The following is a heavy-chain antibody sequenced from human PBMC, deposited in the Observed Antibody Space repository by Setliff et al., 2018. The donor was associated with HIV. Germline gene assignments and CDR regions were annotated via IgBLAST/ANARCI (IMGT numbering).Heavy chain of an antibody. CDR1: GFSFSNFW. Sequence: GGSLRLSWVVSGFSFSNFWMSWVRQTPGKGLESLAIISTDGSNKQYLNSVRGRFTISRDNAKNSLFLQMDNLRVEDTGIYFCAKFRNRDLDYWGQGTPVTVSS. D-gene: IGHD1-1*01. V-gene: IGHV3-7*01. CDR2: ISTDGSNK. CDR3: AKFRNRDLDY. J-gene: IGHJ4*02.